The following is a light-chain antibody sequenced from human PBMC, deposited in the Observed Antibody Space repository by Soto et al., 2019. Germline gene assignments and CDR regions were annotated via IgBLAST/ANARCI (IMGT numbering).Light chain of an antibody. CDR2: AAS. J-gene: IGKJ1*01. Sequence: EIVMMQSPATLSVSPGERATVSCRASQSVSSNLAWYQQKPGQAPRLLIYAASTRATGIPARFSGSGSGTEFTLTISSLQSEDFAVYYCQQYNNWPPWTFGQGTKVEIK. CDR3: QQYNNWPPWT. CDR1: QSVSSN. V-gene: IGKV3-15*01.